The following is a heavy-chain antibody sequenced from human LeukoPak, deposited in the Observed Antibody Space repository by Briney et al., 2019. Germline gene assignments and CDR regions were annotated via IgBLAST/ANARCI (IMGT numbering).Heavy chain of an antibody. CDR1: GFTFRSYA. CDR2: ISGSGGST. Sequence: PGGSLRLSCAVSGFTFRSYAMSWVRQAPGKGLEWVSAISGSGGSTYYADSVKGRFTISRDNSKNTLYLQMNSLRAEDTAVYYCAKGYYDYVWGSYYFDYWGQGILVTVSS. J-gene: IGHJ4*02. D-gene: IGHD3-16*01. V-gene: IGHV3-23*01. CDR3: AKGYYDYVWGSYYFDY.